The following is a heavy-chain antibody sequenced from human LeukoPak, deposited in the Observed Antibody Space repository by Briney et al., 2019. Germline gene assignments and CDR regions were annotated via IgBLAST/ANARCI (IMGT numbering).Heavy chain of an antibody. Sequence: GGSLRLSCAASGFTFDDYGMSWVRQAPGKGLEWVSGINWNGGSTGYADSVKGRFTISRDNAKNSLYLQMNSLRAEDTAVYYCAKDHDLVVLITLDYWGQGTLVTVSS. V-gene: IGHV3-20*04. CDR1: GFTFDDYG. D-gene: IGHD3-22*01. CDR2: INWNGGST. J-gene: IGHJ4*02. CDR3: AKDHDLVVLITLDY.